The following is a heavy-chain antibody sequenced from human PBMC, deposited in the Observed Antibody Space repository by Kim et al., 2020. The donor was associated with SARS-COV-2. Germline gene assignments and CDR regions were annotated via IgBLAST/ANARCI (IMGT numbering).Heavy chain of an antibody. V-gene: IGHV3-30*04. CDR3: ARDRKKYYYGSGSYPPLLGNYYGMCV. CDR1: GFTFSSYA. Sequence: GGSLRLSCAASGFTFSSYAMHWVRQAPGKGLEWVAVISYDGSNKYYADSVKGRFTISRDNSKNTLYLQMNSLRAEETAVYYCARDRKKYYYGSGSYPPLLGNYYGMCVWGQGTTVTVSS. CDR2: ISYDGSNK. D-gene: IGHD3-10*01. J-gene: IGHJ6*02.